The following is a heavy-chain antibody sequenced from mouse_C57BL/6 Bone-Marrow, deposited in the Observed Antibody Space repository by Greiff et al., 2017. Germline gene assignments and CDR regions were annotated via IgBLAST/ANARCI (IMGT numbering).Heavy chain of an antibody. CDR3: AREEDYAMDY. V-gene: IGHV1-82*01. J-gene: IGHJ4*01. Sequence: VMLVESGPELVKPGASVKISCKASGYAFSSSWMNWVKQRPGKGLEWIGRIYPGDGDTNYNGKFKGKATLTADKSSSTAYMQLSSLTSEDSAVYFGAREEDYAMDYWGQGTSVTVSS. CDR2: IYPGDGDT. CDR1: GYAFSSSW.